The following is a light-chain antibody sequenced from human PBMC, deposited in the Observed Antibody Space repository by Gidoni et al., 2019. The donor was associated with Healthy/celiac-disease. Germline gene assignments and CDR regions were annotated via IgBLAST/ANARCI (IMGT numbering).Light chain of an antibody. J-gene: IGKJ3*01. CDR2: KAS. V-gene: IGKV1-5*03. Sequence: DIQMTHSPSTLSASVGDRVTITCRAGQSISSWLAWYQQKPGKAPKLLIYKASSLESGVPSRFSGSGSGTEFTLTISSLQPDDFATYYCQQYNSYPFTFGPGTKVDIK. CDR3: QQYNSYPFT. CDR1: QSISSW.